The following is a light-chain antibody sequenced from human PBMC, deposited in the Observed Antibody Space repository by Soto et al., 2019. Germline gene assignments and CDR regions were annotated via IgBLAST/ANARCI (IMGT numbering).Light chain of an antibody. CDR3: CSYTDSYTWV. CDR2: DVN. J-gene: IGLJ3*02. CDR1: SSDVGGYNY. Sequence: QSALTQPRSVSGSPGQSVTISCTGTSSDVGGYNYVSWYQQYPGKAPKFMIYDVNKRPSGVPDRFSGSKSGNTASLTISGLQAEDDAYYYCCSYTDSYTWVFGGGTKLTVL. V-gene: IGLV2-11*01.